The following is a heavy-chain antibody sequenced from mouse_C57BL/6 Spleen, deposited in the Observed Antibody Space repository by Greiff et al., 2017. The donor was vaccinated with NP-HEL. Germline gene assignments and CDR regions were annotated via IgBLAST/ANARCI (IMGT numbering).Heavy chain of an antibody. CDR2: ISYDGSN. Sequence: EVQLQESGPGLVKPSQSLSLTCSVTGYSITSGYYWNWIRQFPGNKLEWMGYISYDGSNNYNPSLKNRISITRDTSKNQFFLKLNSVTTEDTATYYCARRVYFDVWGTGTTVTVSS. CDR3: ARRVYFDV. CDR1: GYSITSGYY. V-gene: IGHV3-6*01. J-gene: IGHJ1*03.